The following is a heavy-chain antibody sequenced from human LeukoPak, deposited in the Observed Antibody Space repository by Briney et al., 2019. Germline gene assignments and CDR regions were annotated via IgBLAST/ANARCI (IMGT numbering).Heavy chain of an antibody. J-gene: IGHJ5*02. CDR1: GFTFSNYA. Sequence: PGGSLRLSCAASGFTFSNYAMSWLRQTPGKGLEWVSVISGSGGSTYYADSVKGRFTISRDNSKNTLYLQMNSLRAEDTAVYYCAKSYYYDSSDYYPNWFDPWGQGTLVTVSS. CDR3: AKSYYYDSSDYYPNWFDP. CDR2: ISGSGGST. D-gene: IGHD3-22*01. V-gene: IGHV3-23*01.